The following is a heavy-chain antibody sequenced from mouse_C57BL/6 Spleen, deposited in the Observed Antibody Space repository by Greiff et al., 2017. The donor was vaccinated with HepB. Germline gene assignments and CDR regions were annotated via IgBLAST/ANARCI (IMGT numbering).Heavy chain of an antibody. Sequence: EVKVVESGEGLVKPGGSLKLSCAASGFTFSSYAMSWVRQTPEKRLEWVAYISSGGDYIYYADTVKGRFTISRDNARNTLYLQMSSLKSEDTAMYYCTRGLLREPFAYWGQGTLVTVSA. V-gene: IGHV5-9-1*02. CDR3: TRGLLREPFAY. CDR1: GFTFSSYA. J-gene: IGHJ3*01. D-gene: IGHD1-1*01. CDR2: ISSGGDYI.